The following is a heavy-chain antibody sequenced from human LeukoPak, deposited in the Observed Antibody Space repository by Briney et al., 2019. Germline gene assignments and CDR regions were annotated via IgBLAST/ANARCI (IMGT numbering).Heavy chain of an antibody. J-gene: IGHJ4*02. Sequence: GGSLRLSCAASGFTFSSYSMNWVRQAPGKGLEWVSAISGSGGSTYYADSVKGRFTISRDNSKNTLYLQMNSLRAEDTAVYYCARERDALAVKPLNAFDIWGQGTLVTVSS. CDR3: ARERDALAVKPLNAFDI. V-gene: IGHV3-23*01. CDR2: ISGSGGST. D-gene: IGHD3-16*01. CDR1: GFTFSSYS.